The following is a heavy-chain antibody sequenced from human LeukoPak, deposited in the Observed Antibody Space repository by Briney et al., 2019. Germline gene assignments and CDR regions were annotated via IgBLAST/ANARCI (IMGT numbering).Heavy chain of an antibody. V-gene: IGHV3-11*01. CDR3: ARGGGNWGEGYFDY. Sequence: KAGGSLRLSCAASEFTFSDYYMSWIRQVPGKGLEWVSYISGSSSTMYYANSVKGRFTISRDNAKNLLYLQMNSLRAEDTAVYYCARGGGNWGEGYFDYWGQGTLVTVSS. J-gene: IGHJ4*02. CDR1: EFTFSDYY. D-gene: IGHD7-27*01. CDR2: ISGSSSTM.